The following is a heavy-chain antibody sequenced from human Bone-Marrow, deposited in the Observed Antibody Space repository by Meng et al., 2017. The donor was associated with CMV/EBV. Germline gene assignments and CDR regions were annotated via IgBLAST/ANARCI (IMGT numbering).Heavy chain of an antibody. J-gene: IGHJ4*02. Sequence: SVTVSCQASGGTFSSYAISWVRQAPGQGLEWMGGIILIFGTANYAQKFQGRVTITTDESTSTAYMELSSLRSEDTAVYYCARTYCSGGSCSEYYFDYWGQGTLVTVSS. CDR2: IILIFGTA. V-gene: IGHV1-69*05. CDR1: GGTFSSYA. D-gene: IGHD2-15*01. CDR3: ARTYCSGGSCSEYYFDY.